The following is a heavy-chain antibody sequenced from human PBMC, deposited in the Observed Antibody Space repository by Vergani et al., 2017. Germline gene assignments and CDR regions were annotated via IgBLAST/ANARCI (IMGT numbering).Heavy chain of an antibody. J-gene: IGHJ6*02. CDR3: ATDRCSGCSCYSESAANYGMDV. D-gene: IGHD2-15*01. CDR2: INPNSGGT. Sequence: QVQLVQSGAEVKKPGASVKVSCKASGYTFTGYYMHWVRQAPGQGLEWMGWINPNSGGTNYAQKFQGRVTMTRDTSISTAYMELSRLRSDDTAVYFCATDRCSGCSCYSESAANYGMDVWGQGTTVTVSS. CDR1: GYTFTGYY. V-gene: IGHV1-2*02.